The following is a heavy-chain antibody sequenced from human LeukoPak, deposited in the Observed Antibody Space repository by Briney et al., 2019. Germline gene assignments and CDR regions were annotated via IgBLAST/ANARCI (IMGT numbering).Heavy chain of an antibody. V-gene: IGHV4-4*07. CDR1: GGSISSYY. D-gene: IGHD6-13*01. CDR3: ARGAGYSSSWYVDY. Sequence: SETLSLTCTVSGGSISSYYWSWIRQSPGKGLEWIGRIYTSGNTNYNPSLKSRVTISVDTSKNQFSLKLSSVTAADTAVYYCARGAGYSSSWYVDYWGQGTLVTVSS. J-gene: IGHJ4*02. CDR2: IYTSGNT.